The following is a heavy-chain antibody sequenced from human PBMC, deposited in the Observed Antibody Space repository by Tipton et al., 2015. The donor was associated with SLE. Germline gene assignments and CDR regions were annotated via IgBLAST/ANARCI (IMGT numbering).Heavy chain of an antibody. CDR1: GGSMSTYY. CDR2: FYYSGST. Sequence: TLSLTCTASGGSMSTYYWNWIRQFPGKGLEWIGYFYYSGSTNYNPSLKSRVTISLDKSKNQFSLKLSSVTAADTAVYYCARGGTVFGVVLNWFDPWGQGTLVTVSS. D-gene: IGHD3-3*01. CDR3: ARGGTVFGVVLNWFDP. J-gene: IGHJ5*02. V-gene: IGHV4-59*01.